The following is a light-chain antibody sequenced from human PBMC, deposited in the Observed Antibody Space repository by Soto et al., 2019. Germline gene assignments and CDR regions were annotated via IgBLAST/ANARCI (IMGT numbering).Light chain of an antibody. J-gene: IGKJ1*01. V-gene: IGKV3-11*01. CDR1: QSVGKY. CDR3: QQYNNWPPGR. CDR2: DAS. Sequence: LKISPATLSLSQWERATLSCRASQSVGKYLAWYQQRPGQAPRLLIFDASNRATGIPARFSGSGSGTDFTLTISDVEPEDFAVYYWQQYNNWPPGRFGQGTKV.